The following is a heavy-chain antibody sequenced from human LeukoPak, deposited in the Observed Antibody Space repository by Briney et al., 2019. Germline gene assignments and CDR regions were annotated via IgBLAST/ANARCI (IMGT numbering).Heavy chain of an antibody. Sequence: GGSLRLSCAASGFTFSSYSMNWVRQAPGKGLEWVSFISTSSSYIYYADSVKGRFTISRDNAKNSLYLQMNSLRAEDTAVYYCARGPWDYYYMDVWGKGTTVTVSS. CDR2: ISTSSSYI. D-gene: IGHD3-16*01. CDR3: ARGPWDYYYMDV. CDR1: GFTFSSYS. J-gene: IGHJ6*03. V-gene: IGHV3-21*01.